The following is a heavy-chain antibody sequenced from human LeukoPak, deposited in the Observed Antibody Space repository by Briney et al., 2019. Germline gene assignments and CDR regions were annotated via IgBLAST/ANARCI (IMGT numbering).Heavy chain of an antibody. Sequence: SETLSLTCTVYGGSISNYYWSWLRQPPGKGLEWIGYIYYSGSTNYNPSLKSRVTISADTSKNQFSLKLSSVTAADTAVYYFAAGNYYFDYWGQGTLVTVSS. CDR3: AAGNYYFDY. D-gene: IGHD1-7*01. CDR2: IYYSGST. CDR1: GGSISNYY. V-gene: IGHV4-59*01. J-gene: IGHJ4*02.